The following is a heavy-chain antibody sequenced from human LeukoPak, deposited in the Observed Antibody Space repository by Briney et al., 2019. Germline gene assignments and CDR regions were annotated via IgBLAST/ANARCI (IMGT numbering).Heavy chain of an antibody. CDR2: INPNSGGT. Sequence: GASVKVSCKASGYTFTGYFIHLVRQAPGQGLEWMGWINPNSGGTNYAQKFQSRVTMTRDTSISTAYMELSRLRSDDTAVYYCAKTAAVTTAKGKSFYFDYWGQGTLVTVSS. V-gene: IGHV1-2*02. J-gene: IGHJ4*02. D-gene: IGHD4-17*01. CDR1: GYTFTGYF. CDR3: AKTAAVTTAKGKSFYFDY.